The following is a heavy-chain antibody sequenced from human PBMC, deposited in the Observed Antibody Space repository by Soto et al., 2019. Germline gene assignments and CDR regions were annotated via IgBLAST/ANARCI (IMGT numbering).Heavy chain of an antibody. D-gene: IGHD2-2*03. Sequence: QVQLQESGPGLVKPSETLSLTCTVSGDSITSYYWSWIRQPPGKALEWIGYIYNSGSTDNNPSLKSRVTISLDPAKKQFSLKLKSVTAADTAVYYCARALGIGSGPFDAWGQGTMVTVSA. CDR2: IYNSGST. CDR1: GDSITSYY. CDR3: ARALGIGSGPFDA. J-gene: IGHJ3*01. V-gene: IGHV4-4*08.